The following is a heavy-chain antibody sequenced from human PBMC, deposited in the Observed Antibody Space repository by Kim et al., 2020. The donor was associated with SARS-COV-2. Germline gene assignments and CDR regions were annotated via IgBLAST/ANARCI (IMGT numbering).Heavy chain of an antibody. J-gene: IGHJ4*01. V-gene: IGHV4-39*01. Sequence: SETLSLTCTVSNDSINSSSYYWAWIRQPPGKGLEWIGSVYYFGSTYYYNPPINSRVITFVDTTKHQFSLKLCLATAADTAEFYWARPAGGGGYYFSFYY. D-gene: IGHD3-22*01. CDR2: VYYFGSTY. CDR3: ARPAGGGGYYFSFYY. CDR1: NDSINSSSYY.